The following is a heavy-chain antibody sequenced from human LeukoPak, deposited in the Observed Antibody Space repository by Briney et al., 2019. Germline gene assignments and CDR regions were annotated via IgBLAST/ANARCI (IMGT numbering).Heavy chain of an antibody. D-gene: IGHD3-22*01. CDR3: ARAYYDSSGYYPRFDY. J-gene: IGHJ4*02. CDR2: NAKSGNN. Sequence: NAKSGNNGYAQKFQGRVTMTRNTSISTAYMELSSLRSEDTAVYYCARAYYDSSGYYPRFDYWGQGTLVTVSS. V-gene: IGHV1-8*01.